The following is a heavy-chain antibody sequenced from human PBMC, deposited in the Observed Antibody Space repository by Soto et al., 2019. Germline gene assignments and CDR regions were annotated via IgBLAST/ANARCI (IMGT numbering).Heavy chain of an antibody. V-gene: IGHV3-11*05. CDR2: ISSTSAYT. CDR1: GFTFSDYY. Sequence: QVQLVESGGVLVKPGGSLRLSCAASGFTFSDYYMTWFRQAPGKGLEWVSYISSTSAYTKYADSVRGRFTISRDNAKNSLYLQMTSLRDEETAVYYCARDPSRRAPPDYWGQGTLVTVSS. CDR3: ARDPSRRAPPDY. J-gene: IGHJ4*02.